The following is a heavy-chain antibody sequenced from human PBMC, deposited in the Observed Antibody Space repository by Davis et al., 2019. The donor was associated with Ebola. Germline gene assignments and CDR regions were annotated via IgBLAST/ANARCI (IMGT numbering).Heavy chain of an antibody. V-gene: IGHV1-8*03. Sequence: ASVKVSCKTSGNTFSNYDINWVRQATGQGLEWMGWMNPKSGNTGYVQKFQGRVTITRDTSISTVYMELSSLRSEDTAVYYCARGCNSDRFFMGAFDLWGQGTMVTVSS. D-gene: IGHD2/OR15-2a*01. J-gene: IGHJ3*01. CDR3: ARGCNSDRFFMGAFDL. CDR1: GNTFSNYD. CDR2: MNPKSGNT.